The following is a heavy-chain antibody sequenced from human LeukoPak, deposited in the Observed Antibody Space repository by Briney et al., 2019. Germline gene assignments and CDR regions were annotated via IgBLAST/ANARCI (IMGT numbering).Heavy chain of an antibody. Sequence: ASVKVSCKASGYTFTGYYMHWVRQAPGQGLEWMGWINPNSGGTNYAQKFQGRVTMTRDTSISTAYMELSRLRSDDTAVYYCARVSRGGSGWYPLFDYWGQGTLVTVSS. CDR2: INPNSGGT. CDR1: GYTFTGYY. D-gene: IGHD6-19*01. J-gene: IGHJ4*02. CDR3: ARVSRGGSGWYPLFDY. V-gene: IGHV1-2*02.